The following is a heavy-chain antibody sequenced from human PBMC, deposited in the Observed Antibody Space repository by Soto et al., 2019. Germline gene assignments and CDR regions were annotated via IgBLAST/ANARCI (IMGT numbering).Heavy chain of an antibody. CDR1: GFTFSNYW. Sequence: EVQLVESGGGLVQPGGSLRLSCAASGFTFSNYWMDWVRQAPGKGLVWVSRIKRDGSSISYADSVKGRVTISRDNAKNTLYLQMNSLRAADTAVYYCARDGGRGGDLDYWGQGTLVTVSS. CDR3: ARDGGRGGDLDY. D-gene: IGHD2-21*02. V-gene: IGHV3-74*01. CDR2: IKRDGSSI. J-gene: IGHJ4*02.